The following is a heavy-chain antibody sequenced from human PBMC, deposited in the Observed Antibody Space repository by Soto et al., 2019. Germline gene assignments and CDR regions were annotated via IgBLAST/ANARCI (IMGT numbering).Heavy chain of an antibody. CDR1: GFTFSTYS. Sequence: EVQLVESGGGLVQPGGSLRLSCAASGFTFSTYSMNWVRQAPGKGLEWIAYITSSSSTIFYADSVKGRFTISRDNAKNSLYLQMNSLRDEDTSVYYCARDNGIAGSFDPWGQGTLLTVSS. CDR3: ARDNGIAGSFDP. V-gene: IGHV3-48*02. D-gene: IGHD6-13*01. J-gene: IGHJ5*02. CDR2: ITSSSSTI.